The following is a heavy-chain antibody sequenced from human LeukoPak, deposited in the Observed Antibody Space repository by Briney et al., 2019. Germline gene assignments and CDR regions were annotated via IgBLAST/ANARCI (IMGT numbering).Heavy chain of an antibody. CDR3: ARGDSYYGSGSSHAFDI. V-gene: IGHV6-1*01. D-gene: IGHD3-10*01. J-gene: IGHJ3*02. CDR2: TYYRSKWYN. CDR1: GDSVSSNSAA. Sequence: SQTLSLTCAISGDSVSSNSAAWNWIRQSPSRGLEWLGRTYYRSKWYNDYAVSVKSRITINPDTSKNQFSLQLNSVTPEDTAVYYCARGDSYYGSGSSHAFDIWGQGTMVTVSS.